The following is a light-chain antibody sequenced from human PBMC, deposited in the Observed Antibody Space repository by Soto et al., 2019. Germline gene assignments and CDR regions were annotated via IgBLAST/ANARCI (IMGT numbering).Light chain of an antibody. CDR1: QSISSTF. V-gene: IGKV3-20*01. CDR2: GAS. Sequence: EIVLTQSPGTLSLSPGEGATLSCRASQSISSTFLAWYQHKPGQAPRVLIYGASRRAAGIPDRFSGSGSGTDVTLTISRLEPEDFAVYYCQQYESSWTFGQGTKVEMK. J-gene: IGKJ1*01. CDR3: QQYESSWT.